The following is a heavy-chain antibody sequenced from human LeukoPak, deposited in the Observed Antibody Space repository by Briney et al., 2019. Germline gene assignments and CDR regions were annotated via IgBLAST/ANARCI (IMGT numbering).Heavy chain of an antibody. CDR2: FDPEDGET. V-gene: IGHV1-24*01. J-gene: IGHJ4*02. Sequence: ASVKVSCKVSGYTLTELSMHWVRQAPGKGLEWMGGFDPEDGETIYAQKFQGRVTMTRNTSISTAYMELSSLRSEDTAVYYCARGDYYDSSASRYWGQGTLVTVSS. CDR1: GYTLTELS. CDR3: ARGDYYDSSASRY. D-gene: IGHD3-22*01.